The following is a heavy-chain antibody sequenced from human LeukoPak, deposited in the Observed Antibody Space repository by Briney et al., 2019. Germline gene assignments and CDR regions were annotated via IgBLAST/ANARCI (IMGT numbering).Heavy chain of an antibody. CDR2: ISGSGAST. CDR1: GFTFSTYA. Sequence: GESLKISCAASGFTFSTYAMSWVRQAPGQGLEWVSGISGSGASTYYADSVRGRFTISRDNSMNTLYLQMNSLRAEGTAVYYCAKDVIAAARHYYYGVGVWGQGTTVTVSS. D-gene: IGHD6-13*01. V-gene: IGHV3-23*01. CDR3: AKDVIAAARHYYYGVGV. J-gene: IGHJ6*02.